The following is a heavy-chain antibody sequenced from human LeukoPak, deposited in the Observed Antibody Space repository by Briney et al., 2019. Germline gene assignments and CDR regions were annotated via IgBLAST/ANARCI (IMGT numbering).Heavy chain of an antibody. Sequence: GSLGLSCAASGFTFSSYPMTWVRQAPGKGPEWVSFISDSGGITYYADSVKGRFTISRDNSKNTLYLQMNSLRAEDTAVYYCAKNTQYSGYYDCWGQGTLVAVSS. V-gene: IGHV3-23*01. CDR1: GFTFSSYP. J-gene: IGHJ4*02. D-gene: IGHD6-6*01. CDR3: AKNTQYSGYYDC. CDR2: ISDSGGIT.